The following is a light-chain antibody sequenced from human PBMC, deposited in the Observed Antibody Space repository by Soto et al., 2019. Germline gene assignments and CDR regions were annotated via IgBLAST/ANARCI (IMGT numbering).Light chain of an antibody. J-gene: IGLJ1*01. Sequence: QSVLTQPASMSGSPGQSITISCTGTSSDVGGYNFVSWYQQHPGKAPKLMIYHVTNRPSGVSSRFSGSKSGNTASLTISGLQAEDEADYYCSSYTSNITPYVFGTETKVSVL. CDR2: HVT. CDR1: SSDVGGYNF. CDR3: SSYTSNITPYV. V-gene: IGLV2-14*01.